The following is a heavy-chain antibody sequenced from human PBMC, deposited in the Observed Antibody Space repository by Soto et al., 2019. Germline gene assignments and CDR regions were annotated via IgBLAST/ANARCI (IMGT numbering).Heavy chain of an antibody. V-gene: IGHV3-48*01. CDR1: GFTFSSYS. CDR2: ISSSSSTI. CDR3: ARDLNLGAFDY. Sequence: EVQLVESGGGLVQPGGSLRLSCAGSGFTFSSYSMNWVRQAPGKGLEWVSYISSSSSTIYYADGVKGRFTIYRDKAKNTLYLQMNSLRAEDTAVYSGARDLNLGAFDYGGQGTLFTVSS. J-gene: IGHJ4*02.